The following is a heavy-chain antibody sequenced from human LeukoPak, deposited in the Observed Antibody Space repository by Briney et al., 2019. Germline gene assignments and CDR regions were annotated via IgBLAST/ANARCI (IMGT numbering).Heavy chain of an antibody. CDR3: AKDLRAHYYDSSGYGSFGS. Sequence: GGSLGLSCAASGFTFSTFTMNWIRQAPGKGLEWVSGMSASGSRTYYADSVKGRFTISRDNSKNTLSLQMNSLRAEDTAIYYCAKDLRAHYYDSSGYGSFGSWGQGTLVTVSS. CDR2: MSASGSRT. D-gene: IGHD3-22*01. V-gene: IGHV3-23*01. J-gene: IGHJ5*02. CDR1: GFTFSTFT.